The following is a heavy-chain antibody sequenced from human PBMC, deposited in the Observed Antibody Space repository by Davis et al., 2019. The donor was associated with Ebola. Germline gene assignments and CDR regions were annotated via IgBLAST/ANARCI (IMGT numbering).Heavy chain of an antibody. Sequence: PSETLSLTCTVSGGSISSGGYYWSWIRQPPGKGLEWIGSIYYSGSTYYNPSLKSRVTISVDTSKNQFSLKLSSVTAADTAVYYCARGIRRYCSSTSCYTGARFDYWGQGTLVTVSS. CDR3: ARGIRRYCSSTSCYTGARFDY. D-gene: IGHD2-2*02. V-gene: IGHV4-39*07. J-gene: IGHJ4*02. CDR1: GGSISSGGYY. CDR2: IYYSGST.